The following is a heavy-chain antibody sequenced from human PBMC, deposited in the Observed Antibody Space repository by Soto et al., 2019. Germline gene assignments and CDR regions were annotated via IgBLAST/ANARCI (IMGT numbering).Heavy chain of an antibody. J-gene: IGHJ6*02. CDR3: ARDSNRGDFWSGYYKGCYYYGMDV. D-gene: IGHD3-3*01. V-gene: IGHV4-30-4*01. CDR2: IYYSGST. Sequence: SETLSLTCTVSGGSISSGDYYWSWIRQPPGKGLEWIGYIYYSGSTYYNPSLKSRVTISVDTSKNQFSLKLSSVTAADTAVYYCARDSNRGDFWSGYYKGCYYYGMDVWGQGITVT. CDR1: GGSISSGDYY.